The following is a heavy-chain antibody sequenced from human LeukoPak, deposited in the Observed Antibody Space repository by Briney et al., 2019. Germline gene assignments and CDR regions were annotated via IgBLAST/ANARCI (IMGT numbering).Heavy chain of an antibody. J-gene: IGHJ1*01. V-gene: IGHV3-48*04. CDR3: VRAPYSSSWSPLQY. CDR1: GFTFSSYS. D-gene: IGHD6-13*01. CDR2: ISSSSSTI. Sequence: GGSLRLSCAASGFTFSSYSMNWVRQAPGKGLEWVSYISSSSSTIYYADSVKGRFTISRDNAKNSLYLQMNSLRADDTAVYFCVRAPYSSSWSPLQYWGEGTLVTVSS.